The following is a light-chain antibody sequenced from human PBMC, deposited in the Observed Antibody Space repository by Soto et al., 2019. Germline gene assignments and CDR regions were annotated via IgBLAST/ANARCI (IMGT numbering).Light chain of an antibody. CDR3: QQYGTSPLT. CDR1: QRISSSY. CDR2: DES. V-gene: IGKV3-20*01. J-gene: IGKJ4*01. Sequence: IVLTQSPGTLSLSPGERATLSCRASQRISSSYLAWYQQKHGQAPRLLIYDESRRATGIPNRFSGSGSGTDFTLTISRLETEDFAVYYCQQYGTSPLTFGGGTKVEIK.